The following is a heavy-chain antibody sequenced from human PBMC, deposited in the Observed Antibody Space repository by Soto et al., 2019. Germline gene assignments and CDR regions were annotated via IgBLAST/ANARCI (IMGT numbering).Heavy chain of an antibody. Sequence: QVQLVQSGPEVKKPGASVKVSCTASGYTFTRHGFSWVRQAPGQGLEWMGWISTYNVNTHYAQKFQGRVTMTADTSASTVYMELTSLRPDDTAIYFCAREGRIGWLGIDTWGQGTLVTVSS. CDR3: AREGRIGWLGIDT. D-gene: IGHD6-19*01. CDR1: GYTFTRHG. CDR2: ISTYNVNT. J-gene: IGHJ5*02. V-gene: IGHV1-18*01.